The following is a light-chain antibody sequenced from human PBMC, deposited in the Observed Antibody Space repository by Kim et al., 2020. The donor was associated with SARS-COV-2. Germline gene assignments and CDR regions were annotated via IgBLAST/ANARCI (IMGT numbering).Light chain of an antibody. CDR1: QSISGS. J-gene: IGKJ1*01. V-gene: IGKV1-5*01. CDR2: DAS. Sequence: ASGGERVTITCRASQSISGSLDWYQQKTGKAPKVLISDASNLESGVPSRFSGSGSGTEFTLTISSLQTDDFATYYCQQYNSFSPTFGQGTKVDIK. CDR3: QQYNSFSPT.